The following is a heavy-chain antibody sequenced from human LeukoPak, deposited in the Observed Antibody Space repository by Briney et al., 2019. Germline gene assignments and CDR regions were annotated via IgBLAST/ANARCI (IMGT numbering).Heavy chain of an antibody. CDR1: GFTFSSYA. D-gene: IGHD1-14*01. J-gene: IGHJ4*02. V-gene: IGHV3-23*01. CDR3: AKGHSAHGTGFDC. Sequence: PGGSLRLSCAASGFTFSSYAMSWVRQAPGKGLEWVSVISGSGGSTNYADSVKGRFSISRDNSKNTVYLQMKSLRADDTAVYYCAKGHSAHGTGFDCWGQGTLVAVSS. CDR2: ISGSGGST.